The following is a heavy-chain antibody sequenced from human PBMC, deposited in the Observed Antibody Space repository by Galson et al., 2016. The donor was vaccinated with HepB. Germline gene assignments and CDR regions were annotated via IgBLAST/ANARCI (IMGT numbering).Heavy chain of an antibody. V-gene: IGHV4-4*02. D-gene: IGHD1-26*01. Sequence: SETLSLTCAVSGGSISSSKWWGWVRQPPGKGLEWIGEISHRGTTSSNPSLKSRITISIDTSKHQLSLKVNSVTAADTAVYYCVMSTGARGFYAMDVWGQGTTVTVSS. CDR3: VMSTGARGFYAMDV. J-gene: IGHJ6*02. CDR1: GGSISSSKW. CDR2: ISHRGTT.